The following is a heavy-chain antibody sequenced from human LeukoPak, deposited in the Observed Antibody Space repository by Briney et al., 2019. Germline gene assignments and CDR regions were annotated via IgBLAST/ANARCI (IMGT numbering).Heavy chain of an antibody. CDR1: GGSFSGYY. Sequence: SETLSLTCAVYGGSFSGYYWSWIRQPPGKGLEWIGEINHSGSTKYNPSLKSRVTISVDTSKNQFSLKLSSVTAADTAVYYCARDTGFCSGGSCYHNYFDYWGQGTLVTVSS. CDR3: ARDTGFCSGGSCYHNYFDY. D-gene: IGHD2-15*01. V-gene: IGHV4-34*01. J-gene: IGHJ4*02. CDR2: INHSGST.